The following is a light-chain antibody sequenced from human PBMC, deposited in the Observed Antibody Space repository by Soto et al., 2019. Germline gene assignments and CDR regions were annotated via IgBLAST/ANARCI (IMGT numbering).Light chain of an antibody. CDR1: QSLLHSNRYNY. CDR2: LGS. Sequence: FVLCQSQLFLPVSLGAAASISCRSSQSLLHSNRYNYFACYLQQLGHSPQLLIYLGSNRAYGVPDRFSGSGSGTDFTLSISTVEAGDVGVYYCMQALQAPITFGQGTRLENK. J-gene: IGKJ5*01. CDR3: MQALQAPIT. V-gene: IGKV2-28*01.